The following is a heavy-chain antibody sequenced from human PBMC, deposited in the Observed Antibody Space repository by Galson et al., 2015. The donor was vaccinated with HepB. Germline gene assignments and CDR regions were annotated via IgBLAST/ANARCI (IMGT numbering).Heavy chain of an antibody. Sequence: SLRLSCAAPNSGFIFNRYAMSWVRQAPGKGLEWVSGISGSGDDTSYSDSVKGRFTISRDNSKNTLYLQMNSLRAEDTAVYYCARDPGQFDYVWGSYFDYWGQGNLVTVSP. J-gene: IGHJ4*02. CDR3: ARDPGQFDYVWGSYFDY. V-gene: IGHV3-23*01. CDR2: ISGSGDDT. D-gene: IGHD3-16*01. CDR1: GFIFNRYA.